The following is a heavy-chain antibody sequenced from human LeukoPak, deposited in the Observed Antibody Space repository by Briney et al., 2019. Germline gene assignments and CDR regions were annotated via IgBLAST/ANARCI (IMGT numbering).Heavy chain of an antibody. CDR2: IYYSGST. V-gene: IGHV4-59*01. CDR3: ARAAYCGGDCYWQFDY. J-gene: IGHJ4*02. CDR1: GGSISSYY. D-gene: IGHD2-21*02. Sequence: SETLFLTCSVSGGSISSYYWSWIRQPPGKGLEWIGYIYYSGSTNYSPSLKSRVTISVDTSKNQFSLKVNSVTAADTAVYYCARAAYCGGDCYWQFDYWGQGTLVTVSS.